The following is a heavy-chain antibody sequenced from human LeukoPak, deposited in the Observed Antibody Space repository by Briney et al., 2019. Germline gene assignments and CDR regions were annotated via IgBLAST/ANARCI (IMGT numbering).Heavy chain of an antibody. CDR2: IYYSGST. CDR3: ARGLWFGELLSPFGY. J-gene: IGHJ4*02. Sequence: SETLSLTCTVSGGSISSYYWSWIRQPPGKGLEWIGYIYYSGSTNYNPSLKSRVTISVDTSKNQFSLKLSSVTAADTAVYYCARGLWFGELLSPFGYWGQGTLVTVSS. D-gene: IGHD3-10*01. V-gene: IGHV4-59*01. CDR1: GGSISSYY.